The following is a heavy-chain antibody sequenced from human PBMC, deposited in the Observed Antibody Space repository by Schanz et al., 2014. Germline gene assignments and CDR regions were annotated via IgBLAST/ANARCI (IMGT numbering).Heavy chain of an antibody. CDR2: ISGSGAST. J-gene: IGHJ4*02. CDR3: ARDNGSHYWVDY. V-gene: IGHV3-23*01. Sequence: EVQLLESGGGLVQPGGSLRLSCAASGFTFSSYAMSWVRQAPGKGLEWVSAISGSGASTYYADSVKGRFTISRDNSKNTLELQMNSLRAEDTAVYYCARDNGSHYWVDYWGQGTLVTVSS. CDR1: GFTFSSYA. D-gene: IGHD1-26*01.